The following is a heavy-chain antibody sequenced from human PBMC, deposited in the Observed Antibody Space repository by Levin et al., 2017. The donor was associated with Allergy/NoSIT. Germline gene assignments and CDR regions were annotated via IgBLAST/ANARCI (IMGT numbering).Heavy chain of an antibody. CDR1: GFTFSSYG. Sequence: GESLKISCAASGFTFSSYGMHWVRQAPGKGLGWVAVISYDGSNKYYADSVKGRFTISRDNSKNTLYLQMNSLRAEDTAVYYCAKSGYYDSSGYYYVLGVDYWGQGTLVTVSS. V-gene: IGHV3-30*18. CDR2: ISYDGSNK. D-gene: IGHD3-22*01. CDR3: AKSGYYDSSGYYYVLGVDY. J-gene: IGHJ4*02.